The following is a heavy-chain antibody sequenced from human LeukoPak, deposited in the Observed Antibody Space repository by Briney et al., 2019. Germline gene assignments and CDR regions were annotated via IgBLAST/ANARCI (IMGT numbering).Heavy chain of an antibody. CDR2: ISGSGGRI. J-gene: IGHJ3*02. Sequence: GGSLRLSCAASAFTFNTYAMNWVRQAPGQGLEWVSGISGSGGRIYYSDSVKGRFTISRDNSKNTLYLQMNSLRAEDTAVYYCARDRRLLYFGELFHDAFDIWGQGTMVTVSS. CDR1: AFTFNTYA. D-gene: IGHD3-10*01. CDR3: ARDRRLLYFGELFHDAFDI. V-gene: IGHV3-23*01.